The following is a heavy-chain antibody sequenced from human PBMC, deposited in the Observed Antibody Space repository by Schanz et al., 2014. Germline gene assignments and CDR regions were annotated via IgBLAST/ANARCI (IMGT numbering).Heavy chain of an antibody. Sequence: MQLLESGGGLVQPGGSLRLSCAASGFVFGDYYMTWIRQAPGKGLEWLSYISDSGTYTNYADSVKGRFTISRDNSKNTVYLQMNSLRPGDTAVYYCARESSNDIVLVPGAVFDHWGQGILXTVSS. V-gene: IGHV3-11*06. D-gene: IGHD2-2*01. J-gene: IGHJ4*02. CDR2: ISDSGTYT. CDR3: ARESSNDIVLVPGAVFDH. CDR1: GFVFGDYY.